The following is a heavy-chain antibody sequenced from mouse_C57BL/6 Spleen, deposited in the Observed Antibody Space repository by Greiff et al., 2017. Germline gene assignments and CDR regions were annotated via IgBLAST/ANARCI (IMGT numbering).Heavy chain of an antibody. V-gene: IGHV1-26*01. D-gene: IGHD1-1*01. CDR2: INPNNGGT. Sequence: EVQLQQSGPELVKPGASVKISCKASGYTFTDYYMNWVKQSHGKSLEWIGDINPNNGGTSYNQKFKGKATLTVDKSSSTAYMELRSLTSEDSAVYYCARRGCTTVVAKAMDYWGQGTSVTVSS. J-gene: IGHJ4*01. CDR1: GYTFTDYY. CDR3: ARRGCTTVVAKAMDY.